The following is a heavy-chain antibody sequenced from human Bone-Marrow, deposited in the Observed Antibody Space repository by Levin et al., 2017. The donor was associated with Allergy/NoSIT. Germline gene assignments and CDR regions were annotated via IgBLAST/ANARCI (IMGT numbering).Heavy chain of an antibody. D-gene: IGHD3-10*01. CDR3: ARVPWDYSSGTYYSDF. Sequence: SCAVSGFTFSDDYMSWIRQAPGKGLEWVSYISTSSSYTNYAKSVKGRFTISRDDAKNSLYLQMNSLRPEDTAVYYCARVPWDYSSGTYYSDFWGQGTLVTVSS. CDR2: ISTSSSYT. CDR1: GFTFSDDY. V-gene: IGHV3-11*05. J-gene: IGHJ4*02.